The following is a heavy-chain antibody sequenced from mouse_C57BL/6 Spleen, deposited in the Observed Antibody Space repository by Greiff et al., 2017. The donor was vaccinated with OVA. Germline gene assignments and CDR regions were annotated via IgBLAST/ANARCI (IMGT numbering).Heavy chain of an antibody. Sequence: QVQLQQPGAELVMPGASVKLSCKASGYTFTSYWMHWVKQRPGQGLVWIGEIDPSDSYTNYNQKFKGKSTLTVDKSSSTAYMQLSSLTSEDSAVYYCARNRDSTWFAYWGQGTLVTVSA. CDR1: GYTFTSYW. J-gene: IGHJ3*01. CDR3: ARNRDSTWFAY. CDR2: IDPSDSYT. D-gene: IGHD2-5*01. V-gene: IGHV1-69*01.